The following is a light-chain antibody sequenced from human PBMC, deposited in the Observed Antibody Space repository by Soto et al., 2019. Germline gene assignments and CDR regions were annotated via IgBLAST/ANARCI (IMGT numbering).Light chain of an antibody. CDR3: TSYTGGNTYD. CDR1: SSDVGRYNY. Sequence: QSALTQPASVSGSPGQSITISCTGTSSDVGRYNYVSWYQQYPGKAPKLMIYEISNRPSGVSIRFSGSKSGNTASLTISGLQVEEEADYYCTSYTGGNTYDFGGGTKVTVL. J-gene: IGLJ1*01. CDR2: EIS. V-gene: IGLV2-14*01.